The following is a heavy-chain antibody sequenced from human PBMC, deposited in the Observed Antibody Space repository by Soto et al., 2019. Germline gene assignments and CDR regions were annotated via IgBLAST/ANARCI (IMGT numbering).Heavy chain of an antibody. CDR3: AKGYSGYDYSFDY. D-gene: IGHD5-12*01. V-gene: IGHV3-23*01. CDR2: ISGSGGST. J-gene: IGHJ4*02. CDR1: GFTFSSYA. Sequence: EVQLLESGGGLVQPGGSLRLSCAASGFTFSSYARSWFRQAPGKGLEWVSAISGSGGSTYYADSVKGRFTISRDNSKNTLYLQMNSLRAEDTAVYYCAKGYSGYDYSFDYWGQGTLVTVSS.